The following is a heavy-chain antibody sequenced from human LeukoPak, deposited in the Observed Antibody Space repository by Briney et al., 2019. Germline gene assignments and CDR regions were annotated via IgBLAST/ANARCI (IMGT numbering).Heavy chain of an antibody. CDR3: AREPEYFDY. V-gene: IGHV3-33*01. CDR2: IWYDGSKQ. CDR1: GFTFRTYG. D-gene: IGHD1-14*01. J-gene: IGHJ4*02. Sequence: PGGSLRLSCAASGFTFRTYGMHWVRQAPGKGLEWVALIWYDGSKQYYADSVKGRFTIYRDNSESTVYLQMNGLRAEDTAVYYCAREPEYFDYWGQGALVTVSS.